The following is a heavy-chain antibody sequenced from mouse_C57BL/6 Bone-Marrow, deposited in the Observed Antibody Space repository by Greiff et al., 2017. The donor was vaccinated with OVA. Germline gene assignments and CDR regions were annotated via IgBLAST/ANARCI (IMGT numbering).Heavy chain of an antibody. D-gene: IGHD1-2*01. CDR3: AKHYYGGFDV. Sequence: VQLQESGPGLVAPSQSLSITCPVSWFSLTRYGVDWVRHSPGKGLEWLGVICGVGSTHYNSALKSRLSINKDNSKIQVFLKMNSLQTDDTAMYYCAKHYYGGFDVWGTGTTVTVSS. J-gene: IGHJ1*03. CDR2: ICGVGST. V-gene: IGHV2-6*01. CDR1: WFSLTRYG.